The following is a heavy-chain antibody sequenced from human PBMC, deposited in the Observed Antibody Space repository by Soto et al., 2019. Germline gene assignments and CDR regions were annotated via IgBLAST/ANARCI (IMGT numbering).Heavy chain of an antibody. D-gene: IGHD1-26*01. CDR1: GFTFSSYA. Sequence: PGGSLRLSCLASGFTFSSYAMDWVRQAPGKGLESISSISASGDRTYYADSVKGRFTISRDNSKNLLYLQMSNLRAEDTAVYYCAKILATSDYYWYGLDVWGQGAAVTVSS. CDR3: AKILATSDYYWYGLDV. J-gene: IGHJ6*02. CDR2: ISASGDRT. V-gene: IGHV3-23*01.